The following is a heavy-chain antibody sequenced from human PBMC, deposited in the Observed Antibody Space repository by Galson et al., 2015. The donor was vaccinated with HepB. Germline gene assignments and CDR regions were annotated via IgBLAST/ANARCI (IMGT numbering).Heavy chain of an antibody. D-gene: IGHD2-2*02. CDR3: ARTYCSSTSCYTVSGKDAFDI. CDR2: IYWDDDK. Sequence: PALVKPTQTLTLTCTFSGFSLHSSGVGVGWIRQPPGKAPEWLALIYWDDDKRYSPSLKSRLTITTDTSRKQVVLTMANMDPVDTGTYYCARTYCSSTSCYTVSGKDAFDIWGQGTMVAVSS. CDR1: GFSLHSSGVG. V-gene: IGHV2-5*02. J-gene: IGHJ3*02.